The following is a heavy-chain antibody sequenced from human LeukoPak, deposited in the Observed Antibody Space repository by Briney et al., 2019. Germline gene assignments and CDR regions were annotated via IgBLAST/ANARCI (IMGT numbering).Heavy chain of an antibody. D-gene: IGHD6-19*01. CDR1: GYTFTSYD. CDR3: ARSGSGWYHYYYYGMDV. V-gene: IGHV1-8*01. CDR2: MNPNSGNT. Sequence: GASVKVSCKASGYTFTSYDINWVRQATGQGLEWMGWMNPNSGNTGYAQKFQGSVTMTRNTSISTAYMELSSLRSEDTAVYYCARSGSGWYHYYYYGMDVWGQGTTVTVSS. J-gene: IGHJ6*02.